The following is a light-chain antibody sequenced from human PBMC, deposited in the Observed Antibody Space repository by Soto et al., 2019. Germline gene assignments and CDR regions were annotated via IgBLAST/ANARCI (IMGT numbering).Light chain of an antibody. CDR1: QSVSNSY. J-gene: IGKJ1*01. CDR3: QHYGTSPTWT. CDR2: GAS. Sequence: DIVLTQSPGTLSLSPGERATLSCRASQSVSNSYLAWYQQKPGQAPRLLFYGASSRATGIPDRFSGDGSGTDFTLTISRLEPEDFVVYYCQHYGTSPTWTFGQGTKVEVK. V-gene: IGKV3-20*01.